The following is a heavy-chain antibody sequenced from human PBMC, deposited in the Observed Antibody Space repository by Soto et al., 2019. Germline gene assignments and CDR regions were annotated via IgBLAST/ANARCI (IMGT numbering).Heavy chain of an antibody. J-gene: IGHJ6*02. CDR1: GYSFTGHD. Sequence: QVQLVQSGAEVRKPGASVRVSCKASGYSFTGHDVNWVRQSSGQGLDWMGWMNPTSGGTGYAQKFQGRVTMTRDTSINTAYMDLSGLTSQDTAVYYCVKVAEMKSGYYPAMDVWGQGTTVNVSS. CDR3: VKVAEMKSGYYPAMDV. CDR2: MNPTSGGT. D-gene: IGHD1-26*01. V-gene: IGHV1-8*01.